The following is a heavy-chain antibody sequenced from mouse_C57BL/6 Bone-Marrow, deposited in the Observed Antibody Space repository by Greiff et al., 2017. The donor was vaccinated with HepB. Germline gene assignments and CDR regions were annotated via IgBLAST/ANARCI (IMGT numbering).Heavy chain of an antibody. V-gene: IGHV5-9-1*02. D-gene: IGHD2-4*01. CDR3: TRDDWAVFAY. CDR2: ISSGGDYI. J-gene: IGHJ3*01. Sequence: EVKLVESGEGLVKPGGSLKLSCAASGFTFSSYAMSWVRQTPEKRLEWVAYISSGGDYIYYADTVKGRFTISRDNARNTLYLQMSSLKSEDTAMYYCTRDDWAVFAYWGQGTLVTVSA. CDR1: GFTFSSYA.